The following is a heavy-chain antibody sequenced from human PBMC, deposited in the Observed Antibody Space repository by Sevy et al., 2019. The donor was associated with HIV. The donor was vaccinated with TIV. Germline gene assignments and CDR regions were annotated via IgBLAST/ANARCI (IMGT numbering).Heavy chain of an antibody. V-gene: IGHV3-48*03. D-gene: IGHD3-22*01. J-gene: IGHJ5*02. CDR3: ARKGGAYDIGFDP. Sequence: GGSLRLSCAASGFTFSSYEMTWVRQAPGKGLEWVSSISSSGTTIYYGDSVEGRFTISRDNPKNSLYLQMNSLRAEDTAVYYCARKGGAYDIGFDPWGQGTLATVSS. CDR1: GFTFSSYE. CDR2: ISSSGTTI.